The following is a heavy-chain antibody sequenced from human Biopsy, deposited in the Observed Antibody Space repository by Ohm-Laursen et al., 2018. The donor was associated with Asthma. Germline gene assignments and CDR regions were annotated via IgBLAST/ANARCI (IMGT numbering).Heavy chain of an antibody. V-gene: IGHV3-30*18. Sequence: SLRLSCAASGFTFSTYGMHWVRQAPGKGLEWVAVISYDGFNKDYADSVKGRFTISRDNSKNTLYLQMNSLRAEDTAVYYCAKERYYDFWSGYPIWGQGTTVTVSS. CDR3: AKERYYDFWSGYPI. CDR1: GFTFSTYG. D-gene: IGHD3-3*01. J-gene: IGHJ3*02. CDR2: ISYDGFNK.